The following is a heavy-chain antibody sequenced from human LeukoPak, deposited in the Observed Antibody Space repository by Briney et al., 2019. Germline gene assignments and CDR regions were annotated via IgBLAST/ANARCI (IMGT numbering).Heavy chain of an antibody. CDR1: GYTFTSYD. D-gene: IGHD3-10*01. Sequence: ASVKVSCKASGYTFTSYDINWVRQATGQGLEWMGWMNPNSGNTGYAQKFQGRVTITRNTSISTAYMELSSLRSEDTAVYYCARTWRYYYGSGSYYNHYYYYMDVWGKGTTVTVSS. J-gene: IGHJ6*03. V-gene: IGHV1-8*03. CDR3: ARTWRYYYGSGSYYNHYYYYMDV. CDR2: MNPNSGNT.